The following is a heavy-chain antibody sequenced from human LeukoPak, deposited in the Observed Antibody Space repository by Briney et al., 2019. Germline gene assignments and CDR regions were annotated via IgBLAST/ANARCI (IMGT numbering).Heavy chain of an antibody. V-gene: IGHV3-7*01. D-gene: IGHD2-8*01. CDR3: ARLKDDVTKLDY. Sequence: GGSLRLSCAGSGFTSGRYWMSWVRQAPGKGLERVASINQGGSRLHYLDSVTGRFIISRDDAQNSLFLQMTRLRVDDTAVYYCARLKDDVTKLDYWGQGTLVSVSS. J-gene: IGHJ4*02. CDR1: GFTSGRYW. CDR2: INQGGSRL.